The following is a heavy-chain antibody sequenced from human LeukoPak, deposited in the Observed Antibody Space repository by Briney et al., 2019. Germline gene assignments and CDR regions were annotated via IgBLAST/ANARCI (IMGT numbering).Heavy chain of an antibody. D-gene: IGHD2-2*01. Sequence: PGGSLRLSCAASGFTFRTYAMSWVRQAPGKGLEWVSGISGSDGSTYYADSVKGRFTISRDNYKNTVYLQMNSLRAEDTAVYYCAKARRSACSSTSCYPFDYWGQGTLVTVSS. CDR1: GFTFRTYA. CDR3: AKARRSACSSTSCYPFDY. CDR2: ISGSDGST. J-gene: IGHJ4*02. V-gene: IGHV3-23*01.